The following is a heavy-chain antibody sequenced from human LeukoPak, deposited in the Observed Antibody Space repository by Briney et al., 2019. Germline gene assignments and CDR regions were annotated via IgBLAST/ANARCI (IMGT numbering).Heavy chain of an antibody. V-gene: IGHV4-59*02. J-gene: IGHJ4*02. CDR1: GGSVRRYY. CDR2: IDYSGST. Sequence: SETLSLTCTVSGGSVRRYYWSWIRQPPGKELEWIGYIDYSGSTNYNPSLKSRVTISVDTSKNQVSLKLTSVTAADTAVYYCAGDKHSSRWSFYWGQGTQVTVSS. D-gene: IGHD6-13*01. CDR3: AGDKHSSRWSFY.